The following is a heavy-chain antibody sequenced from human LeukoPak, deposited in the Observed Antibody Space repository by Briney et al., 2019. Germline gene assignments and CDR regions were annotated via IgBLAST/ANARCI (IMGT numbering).Heavy chain of an antibody. J-gene: IGHJ3*02. CDR3: ARAKRNGFDI. CDR1: GFTISKYW. CDR2: IKQDGSEK. V-gene: IGHV3-7*04. Sequence: GESLRLSCAASGFTISKYWMTWVRQAPGKGLEWVANIKQDGSEKYVDSVKGRFTISRGNAKNSLYLQMNSLRAEDTAVYYCARAKRNGFDIWGQGTMVTVSS.